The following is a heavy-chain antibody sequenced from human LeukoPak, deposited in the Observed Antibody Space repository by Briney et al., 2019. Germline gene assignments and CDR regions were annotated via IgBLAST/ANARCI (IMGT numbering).Heavy chain of an antibody. V-gene: IGHV1-69*05. Sequence: SVKVSCKASGGTFSSYAISWVRQAPGQGLEWMGGIIPIFGTANYAQKFQGRVTITRDTSASTAYMELSSLRSEDTAVYYCAREYYDILTGYYYYYYGMDVWGQGTTVTVSS. CDR3: AREYYDILTGYYYYYYGMDV. CDR1: GGTFSSYA. CDR2: IIPIFGTA. D-gene: IGHD3-9*01. J-gene: IGHJ6*02.